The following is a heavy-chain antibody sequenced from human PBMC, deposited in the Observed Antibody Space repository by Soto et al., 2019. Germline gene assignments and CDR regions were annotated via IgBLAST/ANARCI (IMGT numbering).Heavy chain of an antibody. Sequence: GESLKISCKASDTTHWIGWVRQKPGKGLEWMGIIYPGDSDTKYSPSFQGQVTISVDKSISTTYLHWSSLKASDTATYYCARLVNYYFGMDVWGLGTTVTVSS. CDR2: IYPGDSDT. V-gene: IGHV5-51*01. CDR1: DTTHW. J-gene: IGHJ6*02. CDR3: ARLVNYYFGMDV.